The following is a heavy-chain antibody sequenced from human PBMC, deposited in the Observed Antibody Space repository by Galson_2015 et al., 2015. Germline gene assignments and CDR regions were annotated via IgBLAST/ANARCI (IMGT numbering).Heavy chain of an antibody. J-gene: IGHJ4*02. D-gene: IGHD2-15*01. CDR2: IDPSDSYT. Sequence: QSGAEVKKPGESLRISCKGSGYSFTSYWISWVRQMPGKGLEWMGRIDPSDSYTNYSPSFQGHVTISADKSISTAYLQWNSLKASDTAMYYCARRGYCSGGSCYPPDFDYWGQGTLVTVSS. V-gene: IGHV5-10-1*01. CDR3: ARRGYCSGGSCYPPDFDY. CDR1: GYSFTSYW.